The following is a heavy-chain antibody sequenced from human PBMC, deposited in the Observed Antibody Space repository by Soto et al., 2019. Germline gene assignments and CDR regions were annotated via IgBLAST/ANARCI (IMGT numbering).Heavy chain of an antibody. CDR1: GVSFNNNG. V-gene: IGHV1-69*01. Sequence: QVQLVQSGAEVKKPGSSVKVSCKTSGVSFNNNGIGWVRQAPGHGLEWMGGVSPPFRTSNYARKFQGRISITADASTGTVNMEPSSLTSEDTAQYYSARVLYYGSGSYSPYGMDVWGQGTTVTVSS. CDR2: VSPPFRTS. J-gene: IGHJ6*02. D-gene: IGHD3-10*01. CDR3: ARVLYYGSGSYSPYGMDV.